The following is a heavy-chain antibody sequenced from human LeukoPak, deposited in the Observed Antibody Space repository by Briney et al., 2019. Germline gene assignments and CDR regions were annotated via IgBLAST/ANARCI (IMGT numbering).Heavy chain of an antibody. CDR1: GFTFSDYW. CDR3: ARRGGSSSRRSPIDY. CDR2: IKQDGSQR. V-gene: IGHV3-7*01. J-gene: IGHJ4*02. D-gene: IGHD6-6*01. Sequence: GGSLRLSCTASGFTFSDYWMTWVRQAPGKGPKWVANIKQDGSQRYYVDSVRGRFTISRDNAKNSLFLQMNGLRAEDTAVYYCARRGGSSSRRSPIDYWGQGTLVTVSS.